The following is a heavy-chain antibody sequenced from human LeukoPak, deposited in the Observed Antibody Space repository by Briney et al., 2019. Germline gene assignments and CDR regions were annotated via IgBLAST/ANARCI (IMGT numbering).Heavy chain of an antibody. CDR3: AREYNWNYGAYYYYYMDV. V-gene: IGHV4-59*01. CDR2: IYNSGST. CDR1: GGSISSYY. D-gene: IGHD1-7*01. Sequence: RTSETLSLTCIVSGGSISSYYWSWIRQPPGKGLEWIGYIYNSGSTNYNPSLESRITISVDTSKNQFSLKLSSVTAADTAVYYCAREYNWNYGAYYYYYMDVWGKGTTVTVSS. J-gene: IGHJ6*03.